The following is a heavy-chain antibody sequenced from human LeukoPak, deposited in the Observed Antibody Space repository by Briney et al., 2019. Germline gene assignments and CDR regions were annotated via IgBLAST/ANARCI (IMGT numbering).Heavy chain of an antibody. CDR3: AKSLYGGCDY. J-gene: IGHJ4*02. CDR2: VNGNGGST. CDR1: GFSFSTYA. Sequence: GGSLRLSCAASGFSFSTYAMSWVRQAPGKGLEWVSGVNGNGGSTSYADSVKGRFTIFRDNSKNMVYLQMNSLRVEDTAVYYCAKSLYGGCDYWGQGAVVTVSS. D-gene: IGHD3-16*02. V-gene: IGHV3-23*01.